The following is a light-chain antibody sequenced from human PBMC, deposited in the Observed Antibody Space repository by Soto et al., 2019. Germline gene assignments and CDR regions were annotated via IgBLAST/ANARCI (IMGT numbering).Light chain of an antibody. J-gene: IGKJ4*01. V-gene: IGKV1-27*01. CDR1: QGISNY. CDR2: AAS. Sequence: DIRLTNAPASLYSTLQNIVNITYLASQGISNYLAWYQQKPGKVPKLLIYAASTLQSGVPSRFTGGGSGTDFTLTITSLQPEDFATYYCQQLNGSPSTFAGGTKVEIK. CDR3: QQLNGSPST.